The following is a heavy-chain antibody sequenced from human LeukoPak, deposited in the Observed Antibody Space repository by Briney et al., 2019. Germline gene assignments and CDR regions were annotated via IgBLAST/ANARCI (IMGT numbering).Heavy chain of an antibody. CDR3: ARAGTPPYYYYYYMDV. CDR1: GGSISSYY. V-gene: IGHV4-4*07. Sequence: SETLSLTCTVSGGSISSYYWSWLRQPAGKGLEWIGRIYTSGSTNYNPSLKSRVTMSVDTSKNQFSLKLSSVTAADTAVYYCARAGTPPYYYYYYMDVWGQGTTVTISS. CDR2: IYTSGST. J-gene: IGHJ6*03. D-gene: IGHD2-15*01.